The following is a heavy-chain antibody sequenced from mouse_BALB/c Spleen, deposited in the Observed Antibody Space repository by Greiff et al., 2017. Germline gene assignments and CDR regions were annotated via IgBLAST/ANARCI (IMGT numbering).Heavy chain of an antibody. CDR2: ILPGSGST. V-gene: IGHV1-9*01. J-gene: IGHJ1*01. CDR3: ARRYYYGSSSLYWYFDV. CDR1: GYTFSSYW. D-gene: IGHD1-1*01. Sequence: VQLQQSGAELMKPGASVKISCKATGYTFSSYWIEWVKQRPGHGLEWIGEILPGSGSTNYNEKFKGKATFTADTSSNTAYMQLSSLTSEDSAVYYCARRYYYGSSSLYWYFDVWGAGTTVTVSS.